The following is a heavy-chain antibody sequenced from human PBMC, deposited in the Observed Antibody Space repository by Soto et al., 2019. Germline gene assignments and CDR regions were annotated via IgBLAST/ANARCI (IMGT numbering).Heavy chain of an antibody. CDR1: GGTFSSYA. Sequence: SVKVSCKASGGTFSSYAISWVRQAPGQGLEWMGGIIPIFGTANYAQKFQGRVTITADESTSTAYMELSSLRSEDTAVYYCARSITGYSSGWGWFDPWGQGTLVTVSS. J-gene: IGHJ5*02. V-gene: IGHV1-69*13. CDR2: IIPIFGTA. CDR3: ARSITGYSSGWGWFDP. D-gene: IGHD6-19*01.